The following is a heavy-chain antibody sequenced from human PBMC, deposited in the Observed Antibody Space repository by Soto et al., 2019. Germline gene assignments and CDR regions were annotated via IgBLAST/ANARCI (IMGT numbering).Heavy chain of an antibody. CDR2: IRSKANSYAT. CDR3: TRPKVDDSGDYEDYYYGMDV. V-gene: IGHV3-73*02. D-gene: IGHD4-17*01. Sequence: EVQLVESGGGLVQPGGSLKLSCAASGFTFSGSAMHWVRQASGKGLEWVGRIRSKANSYATAYAASVKGRFTISRDDSKNTAYLQMNSLKTEDTAVYYCTRPKVDDSGDYEDYYYGMDVWGQRTTVTVSS. J-gene: IGHJ6*02. CDR1: GFTFSGSA.